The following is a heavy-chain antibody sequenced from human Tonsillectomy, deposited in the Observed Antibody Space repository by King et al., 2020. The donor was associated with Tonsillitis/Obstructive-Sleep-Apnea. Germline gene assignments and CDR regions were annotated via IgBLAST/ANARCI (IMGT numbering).Heavy chain of an antibody. CDR1: EFSLSTSGVG. CDR2: IYWDDDK. D-gene: IGHD3-3*01. CDR3: AHTEWQPPGHFDY. V-gene: IGHV2-5*02. J-gene: IGHJ4*02. Sequence: TLKESGPTLVKPTQTLTLTCTVSEFSLSTSGVGVGWIRQPPGKALEWLSLIYWDDDKYYSPSLKSSLTSKNQVVLTMTNMDPVDTATNYCAHTEWQPPGHFDYWGQGTLVTVSS.